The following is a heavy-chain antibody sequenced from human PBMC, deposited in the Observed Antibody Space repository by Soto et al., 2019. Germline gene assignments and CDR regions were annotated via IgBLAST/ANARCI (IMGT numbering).Heavy chain of an antibody. Sequence: SETLSLTCAVYDASFSGYYWSCSRQPPGKGLEWIGEINHSGSTNYNPSLKSRVTISVDTSKNQFSLKLSSVTAADTAVYYCARGRNHYGSGRDWLDLWGQGNLVTVSS. V-gene: IGHV4-34*01. CDR3: ARGRNHYGSGRDWLDL. D-gene: IGHD3-10*01. CDR1: DASFSGYY. CDR2: INHSGST. J-gene: IGHJ5*02.